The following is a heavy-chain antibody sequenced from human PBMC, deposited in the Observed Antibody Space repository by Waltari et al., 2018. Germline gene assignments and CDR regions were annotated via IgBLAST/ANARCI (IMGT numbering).Heavy chain of an antibody. CDR1: GFNFQDYG. CDR2: ITYNSCAI. Sequence: EVQLVESGGGLVQPGGSLTLSCAGSGFNFQDYGRHWLRQPPGKGLEWVSGITYNSCAIGYADSVKGRFTISRDNARHSLSLQMNSLRPEDTALYFCAKTPWSGRYYSYYYMDVWGKGTTVTVSS. J-gene: IGHJ6*03. V-gene: IGHV3-9*01. D-gene: IGHD3-3*01. CDR3: AKTPWSGRYYSYYYMDV.